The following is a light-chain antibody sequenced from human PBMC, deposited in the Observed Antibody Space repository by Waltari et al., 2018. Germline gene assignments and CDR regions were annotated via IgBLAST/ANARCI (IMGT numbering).Light chain of an antibody. V-gene: IGLV3-1*01. Sequence: SYEVTQPPSVSVSPGPTASITCSGHTLGDTYTSWYHQKPGQSPLLLIHHDSKRTSGIPERFSGSSSGNTATLTISGTQTFDEGDYYCQAWDRDTVVFGGGTKLTVL. J-gene: IGLJ3*02. CDR3: QAWDRDTVV. CDR1: TLGDTY. CDR2: HDS.